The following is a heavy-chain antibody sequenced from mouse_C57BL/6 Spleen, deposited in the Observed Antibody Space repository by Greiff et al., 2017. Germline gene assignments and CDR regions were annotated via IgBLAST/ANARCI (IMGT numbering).Heavy chain of an antibody. V-gene: IGHV5-4*01. J-gene: IGHJ4*01. CDR3: ARDKASVAPMDY. Sequence: EVKLVESGGGLVKPGGSLKLSCAASGFTFSSYAMSWVRQTPEKRLEWVATISDGGSYTYYPDNVKGRFTISRDNAKNNLYLHMSHLKSEDTAMYYCARDKASVAPMDYWGQGTSVTVSS. D-gene: IGHD1-1*01. CDR2: ISDGGSYT. CDR1: GFTFSSYA.